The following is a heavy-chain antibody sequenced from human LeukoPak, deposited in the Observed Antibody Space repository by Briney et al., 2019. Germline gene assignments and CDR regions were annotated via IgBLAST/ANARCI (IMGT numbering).Heavy chain of an antibody. CDR2: ISGGGGSI. V-gene: IGHV3-23*01. CDR3: VRDVDAFDI. Sequence: GGSLRLSCAASGFTFSSYAMSWVRQAPGKGLEWVSGISGGGGSIHYADSVKGRFTISRDNSNNTLYLQMNSLRAEDTAVYYCVRDVDAFDIWGQGTMVTVSS. J-gene: IGHJ3*02. CDR1: GFTFSSYA.